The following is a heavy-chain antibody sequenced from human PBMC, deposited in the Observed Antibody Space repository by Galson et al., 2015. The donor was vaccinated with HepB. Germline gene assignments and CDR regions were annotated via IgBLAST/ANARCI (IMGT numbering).Heavy chain of an antibody. Sequence: SLRLSCAASGFTFSSYGMHWVRQAPGKGLEWVAVISYDGSNKYYADSVKGRFTISRDNSKNTLYLQMNSLRAEGTAVYYCAKAHYDSSGYHFDYWGQGTLVTVSS. D-gene: IGHD3-22*01. V-gene: IGHV3-30*18. CDR3: AKAHYDSSGYHFDY. CDR2: ISYDGSNK. J-gene: IGHJ4*02. CDR1: GFTFSSYG.